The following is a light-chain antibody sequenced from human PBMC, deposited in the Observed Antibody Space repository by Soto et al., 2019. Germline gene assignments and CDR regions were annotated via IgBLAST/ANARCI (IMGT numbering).Light chain of an antibody. V-gene: IGKV1-5*01. CDR1: QSITTW. CDR2: DVS. Sequence: QMSKSKATKSASEGDSVAITCRASQSITTWLAWYQQRPGKAPKLLIYDVSSLQSGVPSSFSCSGSGTEFTLTMSSLQPEDFATFYCLHHNSYPLTNGVGTKVDIK. J-gene: IGKJ4*01. CDR3: LHHNSYPLT.